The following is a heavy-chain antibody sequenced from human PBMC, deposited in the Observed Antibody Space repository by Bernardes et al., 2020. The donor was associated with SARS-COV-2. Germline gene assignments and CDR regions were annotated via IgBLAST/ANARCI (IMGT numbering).Heavy chain of an antibody. D-gene: IGHD3-22*01. CDR3: ARSSGYIDY. V-gene: IGHV3-74*01. Sequence: GRSLRLLCAASGFIFSNSCTHWVRQAPGKGLVWVSHRKSDGSSTNYADSVKGRFTISRDNAKNTLYLQMNSLRAEDTAVYYCARSSGYIDYWGQGTLVTVSS. CDR2: RKSDGSST. J-gene: IGHJ4*02. CDR1: GFIFSNSC.